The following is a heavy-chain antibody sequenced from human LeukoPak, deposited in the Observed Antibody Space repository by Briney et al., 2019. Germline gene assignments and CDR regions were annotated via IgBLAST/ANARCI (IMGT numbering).Heavy chain of an antibody. CDR1: GYSFSDYG. CDR2: ISIKDGRT. Sequence: GASVTVCFKASGYSFSDYGISWVRQAPGKGQEWVAWISIKDGRTEYAEKFQGRGTVTTDTHTTTTYMELRGLTSDDTAVYYCARDFAWRVDYWGRGTLVSVSS. V-gene: IGHV1-18*01. D-gene: IGHD2-2*01. CDR3: ARDFAWRVDY. J-gene: IGHJ4*02.